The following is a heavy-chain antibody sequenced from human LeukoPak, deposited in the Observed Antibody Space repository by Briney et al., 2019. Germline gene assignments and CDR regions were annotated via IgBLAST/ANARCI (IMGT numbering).Heavy chain of an antibody. V-gene: IGHV4-34*01. CDR2: INHSGST. J-gene: IGHJ4*02. D-gene: IGHD3-9*01. CDR3: ARERPSYYDILTGYYPRSLPYYFDY. CDR1: GGPFSGYY. Sequence: SETLSLTCAVYGGPFSGYYWSWIRQPPGKGLEWIGEINHSGSTNYNPSLKSRVTISVDTSKNQFSLRLSSVTAADTAVYYCARERPSYYDILTGYYPRSLPYYFDYWGQGTLVTVSS.